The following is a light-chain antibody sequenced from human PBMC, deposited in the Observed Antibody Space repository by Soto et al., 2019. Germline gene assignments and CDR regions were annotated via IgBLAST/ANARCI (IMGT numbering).Light chain of an antibody. CDR2: GAS. CDR3: HQYGTSPLT. CDR1: QTISGTS. J-gene: IGKJ4*01. V-gene: IGKV3-20*01. Sequence: EIVLAQSPGIVSLSPGERATLSCRASQTISGTSLAWYQQKPGQAPRLLIYGASSRATGIPDRLTGSGSATDFTLTISRLEPEDFGIYYCHQYGTSPLTFGGGTKVDI.